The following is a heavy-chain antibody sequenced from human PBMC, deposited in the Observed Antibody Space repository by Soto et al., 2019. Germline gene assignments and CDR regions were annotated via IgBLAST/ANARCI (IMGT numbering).Heavy chain of an antibody. V-gene: IGHV3-30*04. J-gene: IGHJ4*02. CDR1: GFTFSSHA. D-gene: IGHD2-15*01. Sequence: QVQLVESGGGVVQPGRSLRLSCAASGFTFSSHAMHWVRQAPGKGLEWVAIISYDGSSQYYADSVKGRFTISRDNSKNPLYLQMNSLRAEDTALYYCAKDRGRYCSGGTCYLFDSWGQGTLVTVSS. CDR3: AKDRGRYCSGGTCYLFDS. CDR2: ISYDGSSQ.